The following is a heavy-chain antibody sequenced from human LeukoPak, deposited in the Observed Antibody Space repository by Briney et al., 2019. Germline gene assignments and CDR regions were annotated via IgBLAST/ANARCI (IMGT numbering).Heavy chain of an antibody. V-gene: IGHV3-30*18. Sequence: PGRSLRLSCAASGFTFSSYGMHWVRQAPGKGLEWVAVISYDGSNKYYADSVKGRFTISRDNSKNTLYLQMNSLRAEDTAVYYCAKDRWELYDGFGYWGQGTLVTVSS. CDR3: AKDRWELYDGFGY. CDR2: ISYDGSNK. CDR1: GFTFSSYG. D-gene: IGHD1-26*01. J-gene: IGHJ4*02.